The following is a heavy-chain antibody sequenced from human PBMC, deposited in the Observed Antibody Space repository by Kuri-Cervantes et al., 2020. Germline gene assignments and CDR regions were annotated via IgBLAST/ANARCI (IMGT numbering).Heavy chain of an antibody. V-gene: IGHV4-31*03. CDR3: ARDPIEMATIGYAFDI. J-gene: IGHJ3*02. Sequence: SETLSLTCTVSGGSISSGGYYWSWIRQHPGKGLEWIGYIYYSGSTYYNPSLKSRVTISVDTSKNQFSLKLSSVTAADTAVYYCARDPIEMATIGYAFDIWGQGTVVTVSS. CDR1: GGSISSGGYY. CDR2: IYYSGST. D-gene: IGHD5-24*01.